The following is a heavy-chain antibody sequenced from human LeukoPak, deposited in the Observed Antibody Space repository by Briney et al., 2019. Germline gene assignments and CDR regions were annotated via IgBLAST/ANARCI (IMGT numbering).Heavy chain of an antibody. J-gene: IGHJ5*02. CDR1: GFTFDDYG. CDR3: EREQGITTTNADGS. V-gene: IGHV3-20*04. CDR2: IYWNGSST. Sequence: PGGSLRLSCAASGFTFDDYGMSWVRQAPGKGLEWVSGIYWNGSSTGYADSVKGRFTISRDNAKNSLYLQMNSLRAEDTALHYCEREQGITTTNADGSWGQGTLVTVSS. D-gene: IGHD1-7*01.